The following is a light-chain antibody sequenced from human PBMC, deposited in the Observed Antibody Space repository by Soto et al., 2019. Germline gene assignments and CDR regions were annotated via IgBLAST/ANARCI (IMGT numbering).Light chain of an antibody. Sequence: QPVLTQPPSASGTPGQRVTISCSGSTSNIGSNTVNWYQQFPGTTPKLLIYSDNYRPSGVPDRFSGSNSGTSASLAISGLQSDDEADYYCAAWDDSLNGPVFGEGTKLTVL. CDR3: AAWDDSLNGPV. CDR2: SDN. J-gene: IGLJ3*02. V-gene: IGLV1-44*01. CDR1: TSNIGSNT.